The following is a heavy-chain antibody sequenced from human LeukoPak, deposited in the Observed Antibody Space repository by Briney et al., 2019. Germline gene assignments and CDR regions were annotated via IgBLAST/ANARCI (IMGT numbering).Heavy chain of an antibody. CDR2: ISHDGSKQ. D-gene: IGHD3-10*01. CDR1: GFTFNNYW. Sequence: GGSLRLSCAASGFTFNNYWMSWVRQPPGKGLEWVAHISHDGSKQNYADSAKGRFTISRDNAKNTLYLQMNSLRAEDTAVYYCARGSWAFYNWGQGTMVTVSS. V-gene: IGHV3-30-3*01. CDR3: ARGSWAFYN. J-gene: IGHJ3*02.